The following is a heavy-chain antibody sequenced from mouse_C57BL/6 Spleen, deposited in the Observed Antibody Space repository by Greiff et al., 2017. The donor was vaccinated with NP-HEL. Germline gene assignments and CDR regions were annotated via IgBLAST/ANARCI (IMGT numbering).Heavy chain of an antibody. Sequence: VQLKQSGPELVKPGASVKISCKASGYTFTDYYMNWVKQSHGKSLEWIGDINPNNGGTSYNQKFKGKATLTVDKSSSTAYMELRSLTSEDSAVYYCARNRGSGGSSPRYFDVWGTGTTVTVSS. CDR1: GYTFTDYY. D-gene: IGHD1-1*01. V-gene: IGHV1-26*01. CDR3: ARNRGSGGSSPRYFDV. J-gene: IGHJ1*03. CDR2: INPNNGGT.